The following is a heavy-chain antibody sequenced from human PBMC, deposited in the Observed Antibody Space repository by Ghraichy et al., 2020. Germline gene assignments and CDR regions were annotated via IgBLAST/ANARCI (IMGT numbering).Heavy chain of an antibody. J-gene: IGHJ4*02. CDR2: ISSTSGTI. CDR3: ARESSDAFDY. Sequence: GESLNISCTASGFTFSGYSMSWVRQAPGKGLEWVSYISSTSGTIVYADSVKGRFTISRDNAKNSLSLQMNSLTDEDTAVYYCARESSDAFDYWGQGTLVTVSS. CDR1: GFTFSGYS. V-gene: IGHV3-48*02.